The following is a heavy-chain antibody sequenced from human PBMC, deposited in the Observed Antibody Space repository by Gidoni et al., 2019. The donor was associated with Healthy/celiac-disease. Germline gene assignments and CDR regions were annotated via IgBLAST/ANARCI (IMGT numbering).Heavy chain of an antibody. Sequence: QVQLQQWGAGLLKPSATLSLTCAVYGGSFSGYYWSWIRQPPGKGLVWIGEINHSGSTNYNPSLKSRVTISVDTPKNQFSRKLSSVTAADTAVYYCARALFYDDSSFYARYFDLWGRGTLSLSPQ. CDR1: GGSFSGYY. V-gene: IGHV4-34*01. D-gene: IGHD3-22*01. CDR3: ARALFYDDSSFYARYFDL. CDR2: INHSGST. J-gene: IGHJ2*01.